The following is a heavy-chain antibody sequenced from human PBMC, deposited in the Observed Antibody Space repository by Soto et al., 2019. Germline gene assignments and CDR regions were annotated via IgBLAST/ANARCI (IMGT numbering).Heavy chain of an antibody. CDR2: IWDDGSNK. J-gene: IGHJ4*02. V-gene: IGHV3-33*01. CDR3: ARDVENDFWSGFSPPDY. D-gene: IGHD3-3*01. Sequence: QVQLVESGGGVVQPGRSLRLSCAASGFTFSSYGMHWVRQAPGKGLEWVAVIWDDGSNKDYADSVKGRLTITRDNSKNTLYLQMKSLRGEDTAVYYCARDVENDFWSGFSPPDYWGQGTLVTVSS. CDR1: GFTFSSYG.